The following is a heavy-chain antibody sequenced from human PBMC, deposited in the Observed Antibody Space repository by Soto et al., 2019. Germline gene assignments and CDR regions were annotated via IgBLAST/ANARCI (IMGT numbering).Heavy chain of an antibody. V-gene: IGHV4-31*03. CDR1: GGSISSSSYY. CDR2: IYYSGST. Sequence: SETLSLTCTVSGGSISSSSYYWGWIRQHPGKGLEWIGYIYYSGSTYYNPSLKSRVTISVDTSKNQFSLKLSSVTAADTAVYYCASPRAGSGIVDYWGQGTLVTVSS. CDR3: ASPRAGSGIVDY. J-gene: IGHJ4*02. D-gene: IGHD3-10*01.